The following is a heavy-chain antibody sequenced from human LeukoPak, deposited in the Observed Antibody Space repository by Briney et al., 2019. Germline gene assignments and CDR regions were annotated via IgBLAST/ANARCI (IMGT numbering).Heavy chain of an antibody. CDR2: IYYSGST. V-gene: IGHV4-59*01. CDR3: TRNSGWYGLS. D-gene: IGHD6-19*01. CDR1: GGSISSYY. Sequence: SETLSLTCTVSGGSISSYYWSWIRQPPGKGLEWIGYIYYSGSTNYNPSLKSRVTISVDTSKNQFSLKLSSVTAADTAVYYCTRNSGWYGLSWGQGTLVTVSS. J-gene: IGHJ1*01.